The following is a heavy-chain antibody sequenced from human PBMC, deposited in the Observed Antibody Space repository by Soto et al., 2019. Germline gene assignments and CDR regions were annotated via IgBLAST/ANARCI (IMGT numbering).Heavy chain of an antibody. J-gene: IGHJ5*02. CDR3: ARVVTIFGVVIDWFDP. Sequence: SETLSLTCAVSGYSINSGYYWGWIRQPPGKGLEWIGSIYHSGSTYYNPSLKGRVTISVDTSKNQFSLKLSSVTAADTAVYYCARVVTIFGVVIDWFDPWGQGTLVTVSS. V-gene: IGHV4-38-2*01. D-gene: IGHD3-3*01. CDR2: IYHSGST. CDR1: GYSINSGYY.